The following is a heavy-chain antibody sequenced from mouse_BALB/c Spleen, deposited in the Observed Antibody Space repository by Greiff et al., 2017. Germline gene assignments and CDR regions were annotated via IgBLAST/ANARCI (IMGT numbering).Heavy chain of an antibody. J-gene: IGHJ2*01. V-gene: IGHV3-2*02. CDR3: ARNWDFGNYY. CDR1: GYSITSDYA. CDR2: ISYSGST. D-gene: IGHD4-1*01. Sequence: VQLQQSGPGLVKPSQSLSLTCTVTGYSITSDYAWNWIRQFPGNKLEWMGYISYSGSTSYNPSLKSRISITRDTSKNQFFLQLNSVTTEDTATYYCARNWDFGNYYWGQGTTLTVSS.